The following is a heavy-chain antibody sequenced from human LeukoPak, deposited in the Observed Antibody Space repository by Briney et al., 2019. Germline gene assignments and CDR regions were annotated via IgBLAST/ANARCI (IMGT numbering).Heavy chain of an antibody. CDR2: ISAYNGNT. V-gene: IGHV1-18*01. Sequence: ASVKVSCKASGYTFTSYSISWVRQAPGQGLEWMGWISAYNGNTNYAQKLQGRVTMTTDTSASTAYMELSSLRSEDTAVYYCARKLSNGSSGYSSWGQGTLVTVSS. CDR1: GYTFTSYS. D-gene: IGHD3-22*01. J-gene: IGHJ5*02. CDR3: ARKLSNGSSGYSS.